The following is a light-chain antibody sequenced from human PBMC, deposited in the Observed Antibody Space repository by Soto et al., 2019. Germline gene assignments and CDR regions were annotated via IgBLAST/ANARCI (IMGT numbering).Light chain of an antibody. Sequence: DIQLTQSPSFLSASVGDRVTITCRASQGISSYLAWYQQKPGKAPKLLIYAASTLQSGVPSRGSGSGSGTEFTLTISSLQPEDFATYYCQQLNSYPLTFGGGTKVEIK. CDR1: QGISSY. CDR2: AAS. V-gene: IGKV1-9*01. J-gene: IGKJ4*01. CDR3: QQLNSYPLT.